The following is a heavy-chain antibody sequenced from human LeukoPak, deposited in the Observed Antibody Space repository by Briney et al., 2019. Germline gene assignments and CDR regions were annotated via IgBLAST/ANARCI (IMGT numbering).Heavy chain of an antibody. CDR3: ARVAKYSSGWYNY. D-gene: IGHD6-19*01. CDR2: ISSNGGST. CDR1: GFTFSSYA. Sequence: GGPLRLSCAASGFTFSSYAMHWVRQAPGKGLEYVSAISSNGGSTYYANSVKGRFTISRDNSKNTLYLQMGSLRAEDMAVYYCARVAKYSSGWYNYWGQGTLVTVSS. V-gene: IGHV3-64*01. J-gene: IGHJ4*02.